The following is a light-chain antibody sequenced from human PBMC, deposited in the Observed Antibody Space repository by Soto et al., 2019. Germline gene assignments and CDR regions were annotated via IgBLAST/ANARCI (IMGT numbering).Light chain of an antibody. CDR1: QSVSSY. J-gene: IGKJ2*01. V-gene: IGKV3-11*01. Sequence: EIVLTQSPATLSLSPGERATLSCRASQSVSSYLAWYQQKPGQAPRLLIYDASNRATGIPARFSGSGSGTDFTLTISSLEPEDFAVYYCQQRSNWSPYTFGKGTKLELK. CDR3: QQRSNWSPYT. CDR2: DAS.